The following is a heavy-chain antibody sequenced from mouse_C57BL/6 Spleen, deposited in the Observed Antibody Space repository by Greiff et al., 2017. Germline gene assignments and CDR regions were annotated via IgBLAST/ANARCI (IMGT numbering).Heavy chain of an antibody. J-gene: IGHJ2*01. CDR1: GYTFTDYY. CDR3: ARDGTTKYFDY. Sequence: EVQLQQSGPELVKPGASVKISCKASGYTFTDYYMNWVKQSHGKSLEWIGDINPNNGGTSYNQKFKGKATLTVDKSSSTAYMELRSLTSEDSAVYYCARDGTTKYFDYWGQGTTLTVSS. CDR2: INPNNGGT. D-gene: IGHD1-1*01. V-gene: IGHV1-26*01.